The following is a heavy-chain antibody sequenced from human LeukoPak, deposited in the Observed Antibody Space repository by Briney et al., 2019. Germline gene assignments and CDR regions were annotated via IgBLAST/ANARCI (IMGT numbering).Heavy chain of an antibody. D-gene: IGHD2-2*03. CDR2: IYYSGST. CDR3: ARDWMSGMDV. CDR1: GGSISSGGYY. Sequence: SETLSLTCTVSGGSISSGGYYWSWLRQHPGKGLEWIGYIYYSGSTYYNPSRKSRVTISVDTSKNQFSLKLSSVTAADTAVYYCARDWMSGMDVWGQGTTVTVSS. V-gene: IGHV4-31*03. J-gene: IGHJ6*02.